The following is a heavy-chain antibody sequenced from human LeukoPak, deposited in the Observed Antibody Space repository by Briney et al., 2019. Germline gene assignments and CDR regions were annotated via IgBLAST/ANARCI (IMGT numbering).Heavy chain of an antibody. CDR1: GFTFDDYA. D-gene: IGHD3-16*01. CDR2: ISWNSGSI. Sequence: PGGSLRLSCAASGFTFDDYAMHWVRQAPGKGLEWVSGISWNSGSIGYADSVKGRFTISRDNAKISLYLQMNSLRAEDTALYYCAKGGGDTDAFDIWGQGTMVTVSS. V-gene: IGHV3-9*01. J-gene: IGHJ3*02. CDR3: AKGGGDTDAFDI.